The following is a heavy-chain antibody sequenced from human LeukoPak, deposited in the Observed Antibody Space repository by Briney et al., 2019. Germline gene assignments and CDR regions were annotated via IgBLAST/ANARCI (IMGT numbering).Heavy chain of an antibody. CDR2: ISSSGRTI. CDR1: GFTFSGYE. D-gene: IGHD3-22*01. CDR3: ARDSDSSGYFDS. Sequence: TGGSLRLSCVASGFTFSGYEMNWVRQAPGKGLEWVSYISSSGRTIYYADSVKGRFTISRDNAKNSLYLQMNILGAEDTAVYYCARDSDSSGYFDSWGQGTLVTVSS. J-gene: IGHJ4*02. V-gene: IGHV3-48*03.